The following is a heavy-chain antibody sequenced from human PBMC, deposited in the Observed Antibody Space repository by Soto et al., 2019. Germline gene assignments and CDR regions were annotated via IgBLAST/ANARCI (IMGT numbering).Heavy chain of an antibody. CDR3: ARLRGIAVAGTGVPPSDY. J-gene: IGHJ4*02. V-gene: IGHV1-69*12. CDR2: IIPIFGTA. D-gene: IGHD6-19*01. CDR1: GGTFSSYA. Sequence: QVQLVQSGAEVKKPGSSVKVSCKASGGTFSSYAISWVRQAPGQGLEWMGGIIPIFGTANYAQKFQGRVRITADEATSKGYMELSSLRSEDTAVYYCARLRGIAVAGTGVPPSDYWGQGTLVTVSS.